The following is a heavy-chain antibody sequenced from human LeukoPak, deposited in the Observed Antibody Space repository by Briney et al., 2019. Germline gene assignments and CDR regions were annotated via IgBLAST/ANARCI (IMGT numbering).Heavy chain of an antibody. CDR3: ARVPITMVREVISPYFDY. CDR1: GGSFSGYY. V-gene: IGHV4-34*01. Sequence: SETLSLTCAVYGGSFSGYYWSWIRQPPGKGLEWIGEINHSGSTNYNPSLKSRVTISVDTSKNQFSLKLSSVTAADTAVYYCARVPITMVREVISPYFDYWGQGTLVTVSS. CDR2: INHSGST. D-gene: IGHD3-10*01. J-gene: IGHJ4*02.